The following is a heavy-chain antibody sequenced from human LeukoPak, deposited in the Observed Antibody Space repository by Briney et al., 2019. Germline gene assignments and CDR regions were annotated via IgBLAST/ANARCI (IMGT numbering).Heavy chain of an antibody. Sequence: SETLSLTCAVYGGSFSGYYWSWIRQPPGKGLEWIGEINHSGSTNYNPSLKSRVTISVDTSKNQFSLKLSSVTAADTAVYYCARRAVILWFGPPHYYFDYWGQGTLVTVSS. J-gene: IGHJ4*02. D-gene: IGHD3-10*01. V-gene: IGHV4-34*01. CDR3: ARRAVILWFGPPHYYFDY. CDR1: GGSFSGYY. CDR2: INHSGST.